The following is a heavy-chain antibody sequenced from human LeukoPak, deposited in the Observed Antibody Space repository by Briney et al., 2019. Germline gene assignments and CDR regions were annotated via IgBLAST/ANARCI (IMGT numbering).Heavy chain of an antibody. D-gene: IGHD5-24*01. Sequence: SETLSLTCTVSGGSISSSSYYWGWIRQPPGKGLEWIGEINHSGSTNYNPSLKSRVTISVDTSKNQFSLKLSSVTAADTAVYYCARSNRARDGYNWRALYRWGQGTLVTVSS. CDR3: ARSNRARDGYNWRALYR. V-gene: IGHV4-39*07. J-gene: IGHJ5*02. CDR1: GGSISSSSYY. CDR2: INHSGST.